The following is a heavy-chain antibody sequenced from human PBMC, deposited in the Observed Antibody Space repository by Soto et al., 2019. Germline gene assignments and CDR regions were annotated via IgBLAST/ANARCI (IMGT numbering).Heavy chain of an antibody. J-gene: IGHJ4*02. CDR2: IYYTGST. CDR1: SGSISTYY. D-gene: IGHD7-27*01. V-gene: IGHV4-59*01. CDR3: AGAPNWDYFDC. Sequence: SETLSLTCTVSSGSISTYYWSWIRQPPGKGLEWIGYIYYTGSTNYNPSLKTRVAISMDTSKNQFSLNLSSVTAADTAVYYCAGAPNWDYFDCWGLGTLVTVSS.